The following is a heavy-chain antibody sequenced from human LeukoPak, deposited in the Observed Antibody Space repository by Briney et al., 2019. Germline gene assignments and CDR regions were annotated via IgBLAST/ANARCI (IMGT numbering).Heavy chain of an antibody. J-gene: IGHJ4*02. CDR1: GFTFSSYT. CDR2: ISGSGGST. Sequence: GGSLRLSCAASGFTFSSYTMHWVRQAPVKGLEWVSAISGSGGSTYYADSVKGRFTISRDDSKNTLYLQMNTLRAEDTAVYYCAKDYPLDYWGQGALVTVSS. CDR3: AKDYPLDY. V-gene: IGHV3-23*01.